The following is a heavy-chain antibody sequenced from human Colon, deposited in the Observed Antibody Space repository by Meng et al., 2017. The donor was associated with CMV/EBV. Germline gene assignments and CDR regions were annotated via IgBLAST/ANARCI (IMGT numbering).Heavy chain of an antibody. J-gene: IGHJ5*02. CDR3: ARAYLPYNWNNWFDP. Sequence: SVKVSCKASGGTFSSYAISWVRQAPGQGLEWMGGIIPIFGTANYAQKFQGRVTITTDESTSTAYMELSSLRSEDTAVYYCARAYLPYNWNNWFDPWGQGTLVTSPQ. D-gene: IGHD1-20*01. CDR2: IIPIFGTA. CDR1: GGTFSSYA. V-gene: IGHV1-69*05.